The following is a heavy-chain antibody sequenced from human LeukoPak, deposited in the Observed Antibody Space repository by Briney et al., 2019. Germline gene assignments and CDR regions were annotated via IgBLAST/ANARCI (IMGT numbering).Heavy chain of an antibody. CDR2: ISHRGST. CDR3: ARGAEYYAIWRGYAGYSDY. Sequence: ASETLSLTCTVSGYSISNGHYWGWIRQPPGKGLEWVGSISHRGSTYYNPSLRSRITISLDRSKQKFSLKLTSVTAADTAVYFCARGAEYYAIWRGYAGYSDYWGQGISVTVSS. J-gene: IGHJ4*02. V-gene: IGHV4-38-2*02. CDR1: GYSISNGHY. D-gene: IGHD3-3*01.